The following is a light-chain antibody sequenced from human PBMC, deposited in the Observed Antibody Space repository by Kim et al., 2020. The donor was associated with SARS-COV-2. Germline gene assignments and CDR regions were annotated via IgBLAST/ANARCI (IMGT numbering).Light chain of an antibody. Sequence: EIVLTQSPGTLSLSPGERATLSCRASQSVSSSYLAWYQQKPGQAPRLLIYGASNRATGIPDRFSGSGSGTDFTLTITRLEPEDFAVYHCQQYGRSPYTFGQGTKLEI. CDR3: QQYGRSPYT. CDR1: QSVSSSY. J-gene: IGKJ2*01. V-gene: IGKV3-20*01. CDR2: GAS.